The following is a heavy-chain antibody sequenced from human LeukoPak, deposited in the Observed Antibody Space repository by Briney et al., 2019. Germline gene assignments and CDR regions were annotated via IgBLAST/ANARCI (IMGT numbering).Heavy chain of an antibody. CDR3: AKAGIGADGAGFLCEY. CDR2: ASYYVGKQ. V-gene: IGHV3-23*01. CDR1: GFTFSDYA. J-gene: IGHJ4*02. D-gene: IGHD1-1*01. Sequence: GGSLTLSCAASGFTFSDYAMSWVRQAPGKGLEWVSTASYYVGKQYHADSVRGRFTVSRDNSRNTVSLQMSSLGVEDTGIYYCAKAGIGADGAGFLCEYWGQGTLVTVSS.